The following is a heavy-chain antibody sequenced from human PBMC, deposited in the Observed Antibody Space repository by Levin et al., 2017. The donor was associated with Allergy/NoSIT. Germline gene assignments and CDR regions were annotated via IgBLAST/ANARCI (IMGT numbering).Heavy chain of an antibody. V-gene: IGHV5-10-1*01. J-gene: IGHJ3*02. CDR1: GYSFTSYW. D-gene: IGHD3-22*01. CDR2: IDPSDSYT. CDR3: ARQGANYYDSGDAFDS. Sequence: GESLKISCKGSGYSFTSYWISWVRQMPGKGLEWMGRIDPSDSYTNYSPSFQGHVTISADKSISTAYLQWSSLKASDTAMYYCARQGANYYDSGDAFDSWGQGTMVTVSS.